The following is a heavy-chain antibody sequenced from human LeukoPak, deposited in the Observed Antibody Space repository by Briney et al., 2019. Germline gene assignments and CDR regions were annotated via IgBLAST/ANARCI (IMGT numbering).Heavy chain of an antibody. D-gene: IGHD3-22*01. CDR3: ARDYYDSSGYYIPLGY. CDR1: GGSISSGGYS. Sequence: SETLSLTCAVSGGSISSGGYSWSWIRQPPGKGLEWIGYIYHSGSTYYNPSLKSRVTISVDRSKNRFSLKLSSVTAADTAVYYCARDYYDSSGYYIPLGYWGQGTLVTVSS. V-gene: IGHV4-30-2*01. CDR2: IYHSGST. J-gene: IGHJ4*02.